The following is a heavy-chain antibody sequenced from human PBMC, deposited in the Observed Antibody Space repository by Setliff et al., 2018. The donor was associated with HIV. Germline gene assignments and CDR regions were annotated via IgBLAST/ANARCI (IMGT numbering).Heavy chain of an antibody. Sequence: ETLSLTCTVSGGSISSSNYYWGWIRQPPGKGLEYIGSMHYSGSTYYNPSLKSRVTISVDTSKNQFSLKLSSVTAADTAVYYCARTWWLRSNWFDPWGQGTQVTV. V-gene: IGHV4-39*01. CDR1: GGSISSSNYY. D-gene: IGHD5-12*01. J-gene: IGHJ5*02. CDR2: MHYSGST. CDR3: ARTWWLRSNWFDP.